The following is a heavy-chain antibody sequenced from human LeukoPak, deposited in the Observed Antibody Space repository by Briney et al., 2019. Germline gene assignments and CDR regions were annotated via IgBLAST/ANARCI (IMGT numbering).Heavy chain of an antibody. CDR3: ARHGELRLPKTYYFDY. CDR2: IDPSDSYT. J-gene: IGHJ4*02. CDR1: GYSFTSYW. Sequence: GESLKISCKGSGYSFTSYWISWVRQMPGKGLEWMGRIDPSDSYTNYSPSFQGHVTISADKSISTAYLQWSSLKASDTAMYYCARHGELRLPKTYYFDYWGQGTLVTVSS. V-gene: IGHV5-10-1*01. D-gene: IGHD5-18*01.